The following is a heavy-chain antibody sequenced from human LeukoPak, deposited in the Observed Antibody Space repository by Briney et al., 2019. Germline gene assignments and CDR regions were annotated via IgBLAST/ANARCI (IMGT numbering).Heavy chain of an antibody. V-gene: IGHV1-69*13. J-gene: IGHJ6*03. CDR2: LIPIFGTA. D-gene: IGHD3-3*01. Sequence: SVKVSCKASGGTFSSYAISWVRQAPGQGLQWMGGLIPIFGTANYAQKFQGRVTITADESTSTAYMELSSLRSEDTAVYYCARATRSGSRNYYYYYMDVWGKGTTVTVSS. CDR3: ARATRSGSRNYYYYYMDV. CDR1: GGTFSSYA.